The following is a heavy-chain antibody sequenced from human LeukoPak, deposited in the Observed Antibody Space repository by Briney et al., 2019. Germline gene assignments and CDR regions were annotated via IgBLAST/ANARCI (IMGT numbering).Heavy chain of an antibody. V-gene: IGHV3-9*01. Sequence: GRSLRLSCAASGFTFDDYAMHWVRQAPGKGLEWVSGISWNSGSIGYADSVKGRFTISRDNAKNSLYLQMNSLRAEDTAVYYCARDDAYDAFDIWGQGTMVTVSS. CDR3: ARDDAYDAFDI. D-gene: IGHD2-2*01. CDR1: GFTFDDYA. CDR2: ISWNSGSI. J-gene: IGHJ3*02.